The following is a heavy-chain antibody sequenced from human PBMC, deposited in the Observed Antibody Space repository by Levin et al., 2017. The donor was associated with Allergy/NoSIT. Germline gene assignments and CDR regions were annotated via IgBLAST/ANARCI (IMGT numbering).Heavy chain of an antibody. Sequence: SQTLSLTCTVSGGSITNSSYFWGWIRQPPGKGLEWIASINFSGSTYYNPSLKSRVTISADTSKNQFSLKRTSVTAADTAVYYCARQFDCSGGSCKTSSHFDRWGQGTLVTVSS. D-gene: IGHD2-15*01. CDR1: GGSITNSSYF. V-gene: IGHV4-39*01. J-gene: IGHJ4*02. CDR3: ARQFDCSGGSCKTSSHFDR. CDR2: INFSGST.